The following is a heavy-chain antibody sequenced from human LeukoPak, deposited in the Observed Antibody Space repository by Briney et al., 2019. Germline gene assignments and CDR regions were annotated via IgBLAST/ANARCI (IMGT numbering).Heavy chain of an antibody. J-gene: IGHJ4*02. D-gene: IGHD6-13*01. CDR2: ISYDGTDK. CDR3: ARDRTPRSIAALDY. Sequence: PGGSLRLSCAASGFTFSVYGMYWVRQPPGKGLEWVALISYDGTDKYHVDSVKGRFTISRDNSNNTLYLQMNSLRPDDTAVYYCARDRTPRSIAALDYWGQGTLVTVSS. V-gene: IGHV3-30*03. CDR1: GFTFSVYG.